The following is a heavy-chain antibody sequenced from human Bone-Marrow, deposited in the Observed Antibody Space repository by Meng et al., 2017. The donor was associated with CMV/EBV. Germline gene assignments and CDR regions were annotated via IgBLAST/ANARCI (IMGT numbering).Heavy chain of an antibody. V-gene: IGHV4-34*01. D-gene: IGHD3-3*01. Sequence: SETLSLTCAVYGGSFSGYYWSWIRQPPGKGLEWIGEINHSGSTNYNPSLKSRVTISVYTSKNQFSRKLSSVTAPDEAVYYCGRCSPKLTIFGVVIIPYNWFDPWGQGTLVTVSS. J-gene: IGHJ5*02. CDR1: GGSFSGYY. CDR3: GRCSPKLTIFGVVIIPYNWFDP. CDR2: INHSGST.